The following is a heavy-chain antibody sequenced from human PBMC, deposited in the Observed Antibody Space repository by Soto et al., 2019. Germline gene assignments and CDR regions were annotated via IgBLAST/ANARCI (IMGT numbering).Heavy chain of an antibody. Sequence: SLRLSCAASGFTFTSYGMHWVRQAPGKWLEWVALIWYDGINKYYVDSVKGRFTISRDNSKNTVYLQMNSLRAEDTAVYYCVRGNIAVAGNWYDYWGQGTLVTVSS. CDR3: VRGNIAVAGNWYDY. J-gene: IGHJ4*02. D-gene: IGHD6-19*01. CDR2: IWYDGINK. CDR1: GFTFTSYG. V-gene: IGHV3-33*01.